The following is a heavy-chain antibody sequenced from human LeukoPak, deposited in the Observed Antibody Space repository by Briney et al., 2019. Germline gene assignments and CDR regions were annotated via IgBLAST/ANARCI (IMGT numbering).Heavy chain of an antibody. J-gene: IGHJ4*02. D-gene: IGHD3-10*01. CDR1: GYSIGSGYY. CDR2: IYHSGST. Sequence: SETLSLTCAVSGYSIGSGYYWGWIRQPPGKGLEWIGSIYHSGSTYYNPSLKSRVTISVDTSKNQFSLKLSSVTAADTAVYYCARQIRITMVRGVAGYWGQGTLVTVSS. CDR3: ARQIRITMVRGVAGY. V-gene: IGHV4-38-2*01.